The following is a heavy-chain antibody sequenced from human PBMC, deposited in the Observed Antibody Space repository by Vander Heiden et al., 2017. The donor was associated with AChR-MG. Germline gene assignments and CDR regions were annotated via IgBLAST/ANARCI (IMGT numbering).Heavy chain of an antibody. CDR2: ISAYNGNT. J-gene: IGHJ3*02. V-gene: IGHV1-18*01. D-gene: IGHD6-19*01. Sequence: QVQLVQSGAEVKKPGASVKVSCKASGYTFTSYGISWVRQAPGQGLEWMGWISAYNGNTNYAQKLQGRVTMTTDTSTSTAYMELRSLRSDDTAVYYCARSPAVAARGVTWRMAFDIWGQGTMVTVSS. CDR3: ARSPAVAARGVTWRMAFDI. CDR1: GYTFTSYG.